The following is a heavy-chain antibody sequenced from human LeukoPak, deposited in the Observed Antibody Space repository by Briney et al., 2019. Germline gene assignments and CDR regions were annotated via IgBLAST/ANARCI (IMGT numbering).Heavy chain of an antibody. CDR2: IKQDGSEK. CDR1: GFTFSSYW. V-gene: IGHV3-7*01. Sequence: PGGSLRLSCAASGFTFSSYWMSWVRQAPGKGLEWVANIKQDGSEKYYVNSVKGRFTISRDNAKNSLYLQMNSLRDEDTAVYYCARDGDYDFWSGVDYWGQGTLVTVSS. CDR3: ARDGDYDFWSGVDY. D-gene: IGHD3-3*01. J-gene: IGHJ4*02.